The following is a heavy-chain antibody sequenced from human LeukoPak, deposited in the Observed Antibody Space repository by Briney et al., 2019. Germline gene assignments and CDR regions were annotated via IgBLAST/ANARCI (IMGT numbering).Heavy chain of an antibody. CDR3: ARDRRGNWFDP. CDR2: ISGSGGST. D-gene: IGHD6-6*01. J-gene: IGHJ5*02. V-gene: IGHV3-23*01. Sequence: PGGSLRLSCAASGFTFSSYAMSWVRQAPGKGLEWVSGISGSGGSTYYADSVKGRFTISRDNAKNSLYLQMNSLRAEDTAVYYCARDRRGNWFDPWGQGTLVTVSS. CDR1: GFTFSSYA.